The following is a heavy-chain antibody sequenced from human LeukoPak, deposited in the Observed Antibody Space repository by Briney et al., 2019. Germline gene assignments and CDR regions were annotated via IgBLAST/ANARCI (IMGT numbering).Heavy chain of an antibody. CDR3: ARGEWHQDGIGYSRFDN. V-gene: IGHV3-48*01. CDR2: ISAASHGI. J-gene: IGHJ4*02. D-gene: IGHD5-18*01. CDR1: GFTFTVYS. Sequence: PGGSLRLSCAASGFTFTVYSMTWVRQAPGKGLEWISHISAASHGIYYADSVKGRFTVSRDNAKNSVFLLLTSLRPEDTAVYYCARGEWHQDGIGYSRFDNWGQGALVTVSS.